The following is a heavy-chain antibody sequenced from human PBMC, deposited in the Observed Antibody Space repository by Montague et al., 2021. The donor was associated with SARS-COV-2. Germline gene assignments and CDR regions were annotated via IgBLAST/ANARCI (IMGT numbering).Heavy chain of an antibody. CDR1: GDCVSGYD. CDR2: FCGSGTL. V-gene: IGHV4-59*02. J-gene: IGHJ3*01. CDR3: AREAMTADAFDV. D-gene: IGHD5-18*01. Sequence: SETLSLTCAVYGDCVSGYDWGWIGEPTGEGLEWFDYFCGSGTLEYNPSLKRRATISADRSNNQLSLRLRSVTAADTAMYYCAREAMTADAFDVWGQGIMVTVSS.